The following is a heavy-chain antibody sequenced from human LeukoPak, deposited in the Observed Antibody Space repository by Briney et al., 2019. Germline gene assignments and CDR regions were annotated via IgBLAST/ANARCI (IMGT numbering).Heavy chain of an antibody. D-gene: IGHD3-9*01. Sequence: SETLSLTCTVSGGSISSYYWSWIRQPPGKGLEWIGYIYYSGSTNYNPSLKSRVTISVDTSKNQFSLKLNSVTAADTAVYYCARGYYDILTGYYCDSWGQGTLVTVSA. J-gene: IGHJ5*01. V-gene: IGHV4-59*01. CDR3: ARGYYDILTGYYCDS. CDR2: IYYSGST. CDR1: GGSISSYY.